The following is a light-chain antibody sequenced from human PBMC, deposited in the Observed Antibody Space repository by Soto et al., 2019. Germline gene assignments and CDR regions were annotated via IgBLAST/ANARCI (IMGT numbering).Light chain of an antibody. J-gene: IGKJ2*01. CDR1: QGISNY. Sequence: DIQMTQSPSSLSASVGDRVTITCRASQGISNYLAWYQQKPGKVPKLLIYAASTLQSGVPSRFSGSGSGTDFTLTISCLQPEDVASYYCQKYNSAPYTLGQGNKLEL. CDR3: QKYNSAPYT. V-gene: IGKV1-27*01. CDR2: AAS.